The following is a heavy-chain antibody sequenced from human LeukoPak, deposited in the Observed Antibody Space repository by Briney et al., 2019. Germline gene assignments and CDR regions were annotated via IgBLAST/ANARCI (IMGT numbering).Heavy chain of an antibody. CDR3: ARELQDAFDI. J-gene: IGHJ3*02. D-gene: IGHD4-11*01. CDR2: ISGSGGST. V-gene: IGHV3-23*01. CDR1: GFTFSSYA. Sequence: GGSLRLSCAASGFTFSSYAMSWVRQAPGKGLEWVSAISGSGGSTYYADSVKGRFTISRDNAKKSLYLQMNSLRAEDTAVYYCARELQDAFDIWGQGTMVIVSS.